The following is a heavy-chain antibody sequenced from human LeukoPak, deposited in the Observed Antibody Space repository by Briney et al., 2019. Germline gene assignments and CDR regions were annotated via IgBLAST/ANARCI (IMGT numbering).Heavy chain of an antibody. J-gene: IGHJ4*02. D-gene: IGHD3-3*01. CDR2: ISGSGGST. CDR3: AKDVTIFGVVIPFDY. Sequence: GGSLRLSCAASGFTFSSYAMSWVRQAPGEGLEWVSAISGSGGSTYYADSVKGRFTISRDNSKNTLYLQMNSLRAEDTAVYYCAKDVTIFGVVIPFDYWGQGTLATVSS. V-gene: IGHV3-23*01. CDR1: GFTFSSYA.